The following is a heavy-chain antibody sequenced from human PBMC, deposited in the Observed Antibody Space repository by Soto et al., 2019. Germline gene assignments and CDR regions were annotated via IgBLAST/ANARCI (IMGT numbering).Heavy chain of an antibody. J-gene: IGHJ4*02. CDR3: ARVHPRGFDY. Sequence: EVQLVESGGGLVKPGGSLRLSCAASGFTFSSYSMNWVRQAPGKGMEWVASISSSSSYIYYADSVKGRFPISRDNAKNSLYLQMNSLRAEDTAVSYCARVHPRGFDYWGQGTLVTVSS. CDR1: GFTFSSYS. CDR2: ISSSSSYI. V-gene: IGHV3-21*01. D-gene: IGHD3-10*01.